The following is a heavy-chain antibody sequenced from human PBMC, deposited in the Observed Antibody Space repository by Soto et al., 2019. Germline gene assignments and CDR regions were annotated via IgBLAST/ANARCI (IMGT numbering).Heavy chain of an antibody. D-gene: IGHD2-15*01. V-gene: IGHV2-5*02. J-gene: IGHJ2*01. CDR2: IYWDDDK. Sequence: QITLKESGPTLVKPTQTLTLTCTFSGFSLSTSGVGVGWIRQPPGKALEWLALIYWDDDKRYSPSLKSRLTITKDTSKNQLVLTLTNMDPVDTATYYCAHRRAYCSGGSCSWSRNWYFDLWGRGTLVTVSS. CDR1: GFSLSTSGVG. CDR3: AHRRAYCSGGSCSWSRNWYFDL.